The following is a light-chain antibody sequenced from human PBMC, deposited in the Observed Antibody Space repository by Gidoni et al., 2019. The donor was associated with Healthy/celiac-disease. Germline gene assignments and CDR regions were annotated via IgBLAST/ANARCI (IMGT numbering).Light chain of an antibody. J-gene: IGKJ2*01. CDR3: QQYDNLPLMYT. Sequence: SASVGDRVTITCQASQDISNYLNWYQQKPGKAPKLLIYDASNLETGVPSRFSGSGSGTDFTFTISSLQPEDIATYYCQQYDNLPLMYTFGQXTKLEIK. CDR1: QDISNY. V-gene: IGKV1-33*01. CDR2: DAS.